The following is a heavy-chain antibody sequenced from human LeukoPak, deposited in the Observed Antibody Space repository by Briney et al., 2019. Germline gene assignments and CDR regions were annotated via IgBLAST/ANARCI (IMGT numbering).Heavy chain of an antibody. CDR1: GLTFSSYG. V-gene: IGHV3-33*01. CDR2: IWCDGSNK. CDR3: ARESLRWERAFDI. J-gene: IGHJ3*02. D-gene: IGHD4-23*01. Sequence: PGGSLRLSCAASGLTFSSYGMHWVRQAPGKGLEWVAVIWCDGSNKYYADSVKGRFTISRDNSKNTLYLQMNSLRAEDTAVYYCARESLRWERAFDIWGQGTMVTVSS.